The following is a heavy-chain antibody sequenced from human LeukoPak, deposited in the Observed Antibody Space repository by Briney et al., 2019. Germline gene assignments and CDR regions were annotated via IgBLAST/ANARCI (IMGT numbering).Heavy chain of an antibody. J-gene: IGHJ4*02. CDR2: ISGSGGST. V-gene: IGHV3-23*01. D-gene: IGHD6-19*01. CDR1: AFTFSSYA. CDR3: AKGLSSGWYATDY. Sequence: PGGSLRLSCAASAFTFSSYAMSWVRQAPGKGLEWVSAISGSGGSTYYADSVKGRFTISRDNSKNTLYLQMNSLRAEDTAVYYCAKGLSSGWYATDYWGQGTLLTVSS.